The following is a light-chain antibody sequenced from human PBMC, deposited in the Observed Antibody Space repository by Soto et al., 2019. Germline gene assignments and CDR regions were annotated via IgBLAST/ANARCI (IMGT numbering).Light chain of an antibody. CDR3: QQYNSYSRT. CDR2: DAS. Sequence: DIQMTQSPSTLSASVGDRVTITCRASQSISSWLAWYQQKPGKAPKLLIYDASSLESGVPSRFSGSGSGTEFTLTISSLQHDDFATYSCQQYNSYSRTFGQWTKLEIK. CDR1: QSISSW. J-gene: IGKJ2*02. V-gene: IGKV1-5*01.